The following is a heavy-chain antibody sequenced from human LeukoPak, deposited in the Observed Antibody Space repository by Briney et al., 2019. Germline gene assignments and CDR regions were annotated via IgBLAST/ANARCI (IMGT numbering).Heavy chain of an antibody. J-gene: IGHJ4*02. Sequence: QPGGSLRLSCAASGFTFDDSAMSWVRQAPGKGLEWVSTITGRGDNTHYADSVEGRFTFSRDNSKNTLYLQMNSLGVDDTAVYYCAKDFTPYVGAPADWGQGTLVTVSS. CDR1: GFTFDDSA. CDR3: AKDFTPYVGAPAD. D-gene: IGHD1-26*01. V-gene: IGHV3-23*01. CDR2: ITGRGDNT.